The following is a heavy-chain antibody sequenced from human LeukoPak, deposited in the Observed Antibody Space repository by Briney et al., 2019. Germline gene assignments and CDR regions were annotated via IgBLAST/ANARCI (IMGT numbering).Heavy chain of an antibody. CDR1: GGSFSGYY. CDR3: ARQGRYSSSWYTPGVWFDP. D-gene: IGHD6-13*01. V-gene: IGHV4-34*01. CDR2: INHSGST. Sequence: SETLSLTCAVYGGSFSGYYWSWIRQPPGKGLEWIGEINHSGSTNYNPSLKSRVTISVDTSKNQFSLKLSSVTAADTAVYYCARQGRYSSSWYTPGVWFDPWGQGTLVTVSS. J-gene: IGHJ5*02.